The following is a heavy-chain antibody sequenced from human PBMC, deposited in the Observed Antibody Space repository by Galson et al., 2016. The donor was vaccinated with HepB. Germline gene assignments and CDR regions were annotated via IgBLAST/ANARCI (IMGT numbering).Heavy chain of an antibody. D-gene: IGHD6-19*01. CDR1: GGTFSNYA. J-gene: IGHJ4*02. Sequence: SVKVSCKASGGTFSNYAISWVRQAPGQGLEWVGRIIPILDIANYAQRFQGRVTITADKSTSTAYMALSSLRSEDTAVYYCARGLGSGWFGVLNYWGQGTLVTVSS. CDR2: IIPILDIA. V-gene: IGHV1-69*04. CDR3: ARGLGSGWFGVLNY.